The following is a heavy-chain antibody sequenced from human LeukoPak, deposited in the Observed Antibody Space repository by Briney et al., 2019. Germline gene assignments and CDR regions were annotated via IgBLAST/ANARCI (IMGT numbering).Heavy chain of an antibody. V-gene: IGHV3-7*01. D-gene: IGHD2-8*01. CDR1: GFTLNAYW. J-gene: IGHJ4*02. CDR2: IDEDGSER. CDR3: ARLKDDVTKLAY. Sequence: GGSLRLSCAPPGFTLNAYWMSWVPQAPGKGLGWVPSIDEDGSERHYVDSVQGRFTISRDNTKNSLFLQMNSLRAEDTAVYYCARLKDDVTKLAYWGQGTLVTVSS.